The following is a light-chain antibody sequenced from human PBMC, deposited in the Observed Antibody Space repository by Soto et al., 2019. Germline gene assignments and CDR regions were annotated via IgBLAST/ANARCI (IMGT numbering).Light chain of an antibody. V-gene: IGKV1-39*01. CDR1: QTISFS. J-gene: IGKJ3*01. CDR3: QQTSTTPFT. CDR2: GAS. Sequence: DVQLTQSPSSLSASVGDRVTLTCRASQTISFSLNWYQQKPGQAPKLLIYGASSLHSGVPSRFSGSRSGTDFTLTISSLQREDFATYYCQQTSTTPFTFGPGTKVDIK.